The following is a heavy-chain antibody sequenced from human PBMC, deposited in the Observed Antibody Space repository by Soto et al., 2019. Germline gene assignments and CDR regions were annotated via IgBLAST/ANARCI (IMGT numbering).Heavy chain of an antibody. CDR3: ARHMQNGGYELWEFFDY. J-gene: IGHJ4*02. Sequence: SWTGSDGSIISDYASWIRKPPGKGLEWIAYIYYSGSTNYNPSLKSRVTISVDTSKNQFSLKLSSVTAADTAVYYCARHMQNGGYELWEFFDYWGQGTLVTVSS. CDR1: DGSIISDY. CDR2: IYYSGST. D-gene: IGHD5-12*01. V-gene: IGHV4-59*08.